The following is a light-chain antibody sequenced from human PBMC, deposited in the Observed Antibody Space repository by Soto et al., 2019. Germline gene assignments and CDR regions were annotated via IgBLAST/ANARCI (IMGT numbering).Light chain of an antibody. CDR3: SSYTSSSTLGYV. CDR1: SSDVGGYNY. Sequence: QSVLTQPASVSGSPGQSITISCTGTSSDVGGYNYVSWYQQHLGKAPKLMIYDVSNRPSGVSNRFSGSKSGNPASLTISGLQAEDEADYYCSSYTSSSTLGYVFGTGTKVTVL. V-gene: IGLV2-14*01. J-gene: IGLJ1*01. CDR2: DVS.